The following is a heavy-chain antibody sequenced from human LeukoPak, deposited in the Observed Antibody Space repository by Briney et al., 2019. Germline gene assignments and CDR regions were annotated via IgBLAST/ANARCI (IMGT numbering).Heavy chain of an antibody. CDR2: ISYARNHK. V-gene: IGHV3-30-3*01. CDR1: GLTFTSFA. D-gene: IGHD4-17*01. J-gene: IGHJ6*01. Sequence: GGSLRLSCAASGLTFTSFAMHWVRQAPRKGLEWVAHISYARNHKYYADSVKGRLTICRDNPKNPLYLQMNSLRAEDTAVYYCPRERDFGDSKYSYYYGMDVWGQGATVTVSS. CDR3: PRERDFGDSKYSYYYGMDV.